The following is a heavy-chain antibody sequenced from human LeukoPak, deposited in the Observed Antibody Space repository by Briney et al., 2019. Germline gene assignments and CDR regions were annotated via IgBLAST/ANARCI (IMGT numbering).Heavy chain of an antibody. J-gene: IGHJ4*02. CDR3: ATNQWLAPPPDS. Sequence: GGSLRLSCAASGFTFSKYWMLCVRQAPGKGLESVSRINTDGTVTTYADSVKGRFTVSRDNADNTMFLQMNSVSDEDTAVYYCATNQWLAPPPDSWGQGTPVTVSS. D-gene: IGHD6-19*01. CDR1: GFTFSKYW. V-gene: IGHV3-74*01. CDR2: INTDGTVT.